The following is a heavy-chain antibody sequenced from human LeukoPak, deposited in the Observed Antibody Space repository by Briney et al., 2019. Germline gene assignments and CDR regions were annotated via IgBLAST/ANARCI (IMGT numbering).Heavy chain of an antibody. Sequence: GGSLRLSCAASGFTFSSYAMHWVRQAPGKGLEWVAVISYDGSNKYYADSVKGRFTISRDNSKNTLYLQMNSLRAEDTAVYYCARDLADYWGQGTLVTVSS. CDR1: GFTFSSYA. J-gene: IGHJ4*02. CDR2: ISYDGSNK. V-gene: IGHV3-30-3*01. CDR3: ARDLADY.